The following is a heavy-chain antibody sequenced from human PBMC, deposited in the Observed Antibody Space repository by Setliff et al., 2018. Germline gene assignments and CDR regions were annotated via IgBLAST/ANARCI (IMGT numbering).Heavy chain of an antibody. Sequence: ASVKVSCKTSGFRFTSLGFSWVRQAPGQGLEWMGWISPYSGESNYAQKFQDRLTVTVDTSTKTTYMELRSLTSDDTAVYFCTRTKGFVDGYLDPWGQGTLVTV. V-gene: IGHV1-18*01. J-gene: IGHJ5*02. CDR2: ISPYSGES. CDR3: TRTKGFVDGYLDP. CDR1: GFRFTSLG. D-gene: IGHD3-10*01.